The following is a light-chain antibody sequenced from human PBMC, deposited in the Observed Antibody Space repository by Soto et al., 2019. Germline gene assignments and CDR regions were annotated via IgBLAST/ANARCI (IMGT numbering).Light chain of an antibody. Sequence: QSVLTQPPSVSAAPGQKVTISCSGSSSNIGNNFVSWYQHLPGTAPKLLIYDNNKRPSGIPDRFSGPKSGTSATLGITGLQTGAEPYNYCGTWDSSRSAGLFGGGTNLTV. J-gene: IGLJ2*01. V-gene: IGLV1-51*01. CDR2: DNN. CDR3: GTWDSSRSAGL. CDR1: SSNIGNNF.